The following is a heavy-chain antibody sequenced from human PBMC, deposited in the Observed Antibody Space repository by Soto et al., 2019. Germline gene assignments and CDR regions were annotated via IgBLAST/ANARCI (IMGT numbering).Heavy chain of an antibody. Sequence: QVQLQQSGAGLLKPSETLSLTCAVYGESFSAYIWTWIRQTPGKGLQWIGQINHSGSASYNPSLKSRDPISVHTSHSQFSLELSSVTAADTAVYYCARGLITGSHYSGGWYYFDSWGQGPQVTVSS. D-gene: IGHD6-19*01. V-gene: IGHV4-34*01. CDR2: INHSGSA. J-gene: IGHJ4*02. CDR1: GESFSAYI. CDR3: ARGLITGSHYSGGWYYFDS.